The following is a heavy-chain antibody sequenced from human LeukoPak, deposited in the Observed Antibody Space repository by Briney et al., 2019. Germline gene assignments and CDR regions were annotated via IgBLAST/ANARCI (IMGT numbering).Heavy chain of an antibody. CDR1: GYTFTSYG. V-gene: IGHV1-2*02. CDR2: INPNSGGT. Sequence: ASVKVSCKASGYTFTSYGITWVRQAPGQGLEWMGWINPNSGGTNYAQKFQGRVTMTRDTSISTAYMELSRLRSDDTAVYYCARDLVVVPAAFAEDAFDIWGQGTMVTVSS. CDR3: ARDLVVVPAAFAEDAFDI. J-gene: IGHJ3*02. D-gene: IGHD2-2*01.